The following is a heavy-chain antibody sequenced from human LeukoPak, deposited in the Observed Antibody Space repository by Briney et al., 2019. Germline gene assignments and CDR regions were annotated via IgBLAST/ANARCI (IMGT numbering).Heavy chain of an antibody. D-gene: IGHD3-3*01. CDR3: ARERSGSEIFARSFDI. CDR1: GGSISSSNW. V-gene: IGHV4-4*02. Sequence: SGTLSLACAVSGGSISSSNWWSWVRQPPGKGLEWIGEIYHGGSTNYNPSLKSRITISVDKSKNQFSLKLASVTAADTAVYYCARERSGSEIFARSFDIWGQGTMVTVSS. J-gene: IGHJ3*02. CDR2: IYHGGST.